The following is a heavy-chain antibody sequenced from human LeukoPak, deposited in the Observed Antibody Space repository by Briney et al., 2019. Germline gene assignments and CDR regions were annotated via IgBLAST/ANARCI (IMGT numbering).Heavy chain of an antibody. J-gene: IGHJ4*02. D-gene: IGHD3-22*01. CDR1: GFSFSSYW. CDR2: IKQDGSEK. Sequence: GGSLRLSCAASGFSFSSYWMSWVRQAPGKGLEWVANIKQDGSEKHYVDSVKGRFTISRDNAKNSLYLQMNSLRAEDTAVYYCAREHYYDSSGYYFYWGQGTLVTVSS. CDR3: AREHYYDSSGYYFY. V-gene: IGHV3-7*01.